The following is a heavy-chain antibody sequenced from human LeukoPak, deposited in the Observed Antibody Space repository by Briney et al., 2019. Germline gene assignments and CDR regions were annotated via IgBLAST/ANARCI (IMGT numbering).Heavy chain of an antibody. J-gene: IGHJ4*02. CDR2: INHSGST. Sequence: PSETLSLTCAVYGGSFSGYYWSWIRQPPGKGLEWIGEINHSGSTNYNPSLKSRVTISVDTSKNQFSLKLSSVTAADTAVYYCARGSGPTIFGVVIQYYFDYWGQGTLVTVSS. V-gene: IGHV4-34*01. D-gene: IGHD3-3*01. CDR1: GGSFSGYY. CDR3: ARGSGPTIFGVVIQYYFDY.